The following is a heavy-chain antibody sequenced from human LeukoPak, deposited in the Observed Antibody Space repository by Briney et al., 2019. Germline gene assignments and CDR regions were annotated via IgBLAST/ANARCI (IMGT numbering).Heavy chain of an antibody. V-gene: IGHV3-64*01. D-gene: IGHD4-17*01. CDR2: ISSNGGST. CDR1: GFTFSSYA. J-gene: IGHJ4*02. Sequence: GGSLRLSCAAFGFTFSSYAMHWVRQAPGKGLEYVSAISSNGGSTYYANSVKGRFTISRDNSKNTLYLQMNSLRAEDTAIYYCAKYSRYDYVGQIDYWGQGTLVTVSS. CDR3: AKYSRYDYVGQIDY.